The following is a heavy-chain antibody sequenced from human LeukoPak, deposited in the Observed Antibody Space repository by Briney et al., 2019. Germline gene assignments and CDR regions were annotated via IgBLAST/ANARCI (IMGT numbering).Heavy chain of an antibody. CDR3: ARDLGRDYGDYVFDP. J-gene: IGHJ5*02. V-gene: IGHV4-59*11. D-gene: IGHD4-17*01. CDR1: GGSMSSHY. Sequence: SETLSLTCTVSGGSMSSHYWNWIRQSPGKGLEWIGYIYDSGSTNYNPSLKNRVTISVDTSKNQFSLKLSSVTGADTALYYCARDLGRDYGDYVFDPLGQGTLVIVSS. CDR2: IYDSGST.